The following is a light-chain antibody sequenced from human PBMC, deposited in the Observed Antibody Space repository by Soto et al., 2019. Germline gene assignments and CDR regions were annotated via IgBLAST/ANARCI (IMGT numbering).Light chain of an antibody. CDR3: QQYNNWPPVT. V-gene: IGKV3-11*01. CDR1: SSVSTY. Sequence: EIVLTQSPGTLSLSPGERATLSCRASSSVSTYLAWYQQKPGQAPRLLIYDASNRATGIPARFSGSGSGTDFTLTISSLQSEDFAVYYCQQYNNWPPVTFGGGTKVEIK. CDR2: DAS. J-gene: IGKJ4*01.